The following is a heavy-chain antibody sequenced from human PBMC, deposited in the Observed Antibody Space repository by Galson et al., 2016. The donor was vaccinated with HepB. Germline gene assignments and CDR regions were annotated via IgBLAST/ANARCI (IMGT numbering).Heavy chain of an antibody. J-gene: IGHJ4*02. CDR3: FRVPRYYADYSSGVGDC. CDR1: GFTFSSYA. D-gene: IGHD4-17*01. Sequence: LRLSCAASGFTFSSYAMSWVRQAPGKGLAWVSTISGAGTASYAYSVKGRFTISRDNSKNTLDLQMDSLRVEDTALYFCFRVPRYYADYSSGVGDCWGQGTLLTVSS. CDR2: ISGAGTA. V-gene: IGHV3-23*01.